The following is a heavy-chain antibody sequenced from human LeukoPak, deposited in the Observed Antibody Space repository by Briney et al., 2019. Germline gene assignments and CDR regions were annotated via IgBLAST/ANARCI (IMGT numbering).Heavy chain of an antibody. CDR1: GFNFDTYS. J-gene: IGHJ6*04. CDR2: ISSRSSYI. V-gene: IGHV3-21*01. Sequence: GGSLRLSCAASGFNFDTYSMNWVRQAPGKGLEWVSFISSRSSYIYYADSVKGRFTISRDKAKNSLYLQMNSLRAEDTAVYYCARPYGSGSYSAPQYYFGLDVWGKGTTVIVSS. CDR3: ARPYGSGSYSAPQYYFGLDV. D-gene: IGHD3-10*01.